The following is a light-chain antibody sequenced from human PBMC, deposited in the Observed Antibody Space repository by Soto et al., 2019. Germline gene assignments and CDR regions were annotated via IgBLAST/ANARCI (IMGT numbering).Light chain of an antibody. J-gene: IGKJ4*01. Sequence: DIPLTQSPSSVSASVGDRVTITCRASQGISRWLAWYQQKPGKAPNLLISGASSLQSGVPSRVSRSGSGTDFTLTISSLQPEDFATYYCQQANSFRLTFGGGTKVAIK. CDR1: QGISRW. CDR2: GAS. CDR3: QQANSFRLT. V-gene: IGKV1D-12*01.